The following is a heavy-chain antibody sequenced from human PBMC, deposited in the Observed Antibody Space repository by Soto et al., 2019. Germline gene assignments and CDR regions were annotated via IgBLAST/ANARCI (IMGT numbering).Heavy chain of an antibody. D-gene: IGHD2-8*01. V-gene: IGHV3-23*01. CDR3: AKDPCTNGVCYYYYGMDV. Sequence: GGSLRLSCAASGFTFSSYAMSWVRQAQGKGLEWVSAISGSGGSTYYADSVKGRFTISRDNSKNTLYLQMNSLRAEDTAVYYCAKDPCTNGVCYYYYGMDVWGQGTTVTVSS. CDR2: ISGSGGST. CDR1: GFTFSSYA. J-gene: IGHJ6*02.